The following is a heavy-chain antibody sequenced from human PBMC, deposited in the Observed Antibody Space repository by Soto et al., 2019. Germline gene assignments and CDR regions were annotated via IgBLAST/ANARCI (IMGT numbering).Heavy chain of an antibody. Sequence: GASVKVSCKASGYTFTSYYMHWVRQAPGQGLEWMGIINPSGGSTSYAQKFQGRVTMTRDTSTSTVYMELSSLRSEDTAVYYCARANAYSGGWSVYYFDYWGQGTLVTVSS. CDR1: GYTFTSYY. D-gene: IGHD6-19*01. CDR2: INPSGGST. V-gene: IGHV1-46*03. J-gene: IGHJ4*02. CDR3: ARANAYSGGWSVYYFDY.